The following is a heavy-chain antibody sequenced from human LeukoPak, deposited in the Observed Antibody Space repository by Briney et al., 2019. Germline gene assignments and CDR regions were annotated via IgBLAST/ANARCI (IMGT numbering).Heavy chain of an antibody. V-gene: IGHV1-18*01. Sequence: ASVKVSCKASGYTFTSHGITWVRQAPGQGHEWMGWISTYNGGTSYAQNLQGRVTLTTDPSTRTAYMELRSLTSDDTAVYYCARDEGRVSGSYNPWGQGTLVTVSS. CDR3: ARDEGRVSGSYNP. J-gene: IGHJ5*02. D-gene: IGHD3-10*01. CDR1: GYTFTSHG. CDR2: ISTYNGGT.